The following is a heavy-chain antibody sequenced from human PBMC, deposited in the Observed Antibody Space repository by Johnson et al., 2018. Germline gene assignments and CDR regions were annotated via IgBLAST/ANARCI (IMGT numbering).Heavy chain of an antibody. Sequence: QVQLVESGGGVVQPGRSLRLSCAASGFFFSSYAMHWVRQAPGKGLEWVTVISSDGSNQHYTDSVKGRFTISRDNSKTTLYLEMNSLRAEETAMYYCARDSPIIMGAFDIWGQGTMVTVSS. CDR2: ISSDGSNQ. V-gene: IGHV3-30-3*01. CDR1: GFFFSSYA. CDR3: ARDSPIIMGAFDI. J-gene: IGHJ3*02. D-gene: IGHD2-8*01.